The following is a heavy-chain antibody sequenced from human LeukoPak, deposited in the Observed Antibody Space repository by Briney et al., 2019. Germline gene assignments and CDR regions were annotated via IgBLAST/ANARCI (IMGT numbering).Heavy chain of an antibody. CDR3: ARSMVVTAFDI. J-gene: IGHJ3*02. CDR2: IYYSGST. V-gene: IGHV4-30-4*08. D-gene: IGHD2-21*02. CDR1: GGSISSGDYY. Sequence: SETLPLTCTVSGGSISSGDYYWSWIRQPPGKGLEWIGYIYYSGSTYYNPSLKSRVTISVDTSKNQFSLKLSSVTAADTAVYYCARSMVVTAFDIWGQGTMVTVSS.